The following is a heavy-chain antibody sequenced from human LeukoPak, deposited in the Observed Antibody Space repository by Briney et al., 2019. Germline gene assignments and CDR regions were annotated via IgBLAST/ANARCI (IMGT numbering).Heavy chain of an antibody. Sequence: ASVKVSCKASGYTFTGYYMHWVRQAPGQGLEWMGWINPNSGGTNYAQKLQGRVTMTTDTSTSTAYMELRSLRSDDTAVYYCAREPHRDSDAFDIWGQGTMVSVSS. J-gene: IGHJ3*02. D-gene: IGHD2-21*01. V-gene: IGHV1-2*02. CDR2: INPNSGGT. CDR1: GYTFTGYY. CDR3: AREPHRDSDAFDI.